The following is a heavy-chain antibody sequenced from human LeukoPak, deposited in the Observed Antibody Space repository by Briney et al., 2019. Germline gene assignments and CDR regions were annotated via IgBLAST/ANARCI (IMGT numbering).Heavy chain of an antibody. CDR3: AKPPHVTMIVVGF. Sequence: GGSLRLSCAASGFTFSSYAMTWVRQAPGKGLEWVSTISGSGGSTYYADSVKGRFTISRDNSKNTLYLQMSSLRAEDTAVYYCAKPPHVTMIVVGFWGQGTMVTVSS. V-gene: IGHV3-23*01. CDR1: GFTFSSYA. CDR2: ISGSGGST. J-gene: IGHJ3*01. D-gene: IGHD3-22*01.